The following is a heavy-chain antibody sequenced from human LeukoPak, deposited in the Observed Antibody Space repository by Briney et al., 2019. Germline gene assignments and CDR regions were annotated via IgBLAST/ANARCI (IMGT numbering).Heavy chain of an antibody. CDR2: INHSGST. CDR1: GGSFSGYY. V-gene: IGHV4-34*01. CDR3: ARGLYVWGSYRYFDY. Sequence: SETLSLTCAVYGGSFSGYYWSWIRQPPGKGLEWIGEINHSGSTNYNPSLKSRVTISVDTSKNQFSLKLSSVTAADTAVYYSARGLYVWGSYRYFDYWGQGTLVTVSS. D-gene: IGHD3-16*02. J-gene: IGHJ4*02.